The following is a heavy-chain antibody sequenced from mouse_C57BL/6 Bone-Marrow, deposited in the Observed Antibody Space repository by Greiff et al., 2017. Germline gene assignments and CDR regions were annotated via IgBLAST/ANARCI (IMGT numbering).Heavy chain of an antibody. CDR3: ARDYDDPRGFAY. CDR2: IDPSDSAT. CDR1: GYTFTSYW. V-gene: IGHV1-52*01. J-gene: IGHJ3*01. D-gene: IGHD2-4*01. Sequence: QVQLQQPGAELVRPGSSVKLSCKASGYTFTSYWMHWVKQRPIQGLEWIGNIDPSDSATHYNQKFKDKATLTVDKSSSTAYMQLSSLTSEDSAVYYCARDYDDPRGFAYWGQGTLVTVSA.